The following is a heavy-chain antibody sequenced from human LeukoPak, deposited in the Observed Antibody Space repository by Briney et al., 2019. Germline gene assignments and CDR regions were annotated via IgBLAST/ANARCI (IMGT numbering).Heavy chain of an antibody. D-gene: IGHD3-10*01. V-gene: IGHV3-7*01. CDR3: ARDPTPYYYGSGSYKDY. CDR1: GFTFSSYW. Sequence: GGSLRLSCAASGFTFSSYWMSWVRQAPGKGLEWVANIKQDGSEKYYVDSVKGRFTISRDNAKNSLYLQMNSLRAEDTAVYYCARDPTPYYYGSGSYKDYWGQGTLVTVSS. J-gene: IGHJ4*02. CDR2: IKQDGSEK.